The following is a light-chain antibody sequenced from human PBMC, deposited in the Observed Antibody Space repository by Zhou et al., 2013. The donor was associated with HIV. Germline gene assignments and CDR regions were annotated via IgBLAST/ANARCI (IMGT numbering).Light chain of an antibody. Sequence: DIQLTQSPSFLSASVGDRVTITCRASQGISSYLAWYQQKSGKAPKLLIYAASTLHSGVPSRFSGSRSGREFTLTISSLQPEDFATYYCQQEFTFGPGTKVNIK. CDR3: QQEFT. V-gene: IGKV1-9*01. J-gene: IGKJ3*01. CDR2: AAS. CDR1: QGISSY.